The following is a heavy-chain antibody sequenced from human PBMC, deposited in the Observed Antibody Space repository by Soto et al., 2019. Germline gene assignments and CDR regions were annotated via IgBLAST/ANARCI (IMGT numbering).Heavy chain of an antibody. CDR1: GFTFTNAW. V-gene: IGHV3-15*01. Sequence: EVQLVESGGGLVKPGGSLRLSCAASGFTFTNAWMSWVRQAPGKGLEWVGRIKSKTDAGTTDYAAPVKGRFTISRDDSKDTLYLQMNSLKTEDTAVYFCVSGYYYRDFDYWGQGTLVTVSS. CDR2: IKSKTDAGTT. D-gene: IGHD3-22*01. CDR3: VSGYYYRDFDY. J-gene: IGHJ4*02.